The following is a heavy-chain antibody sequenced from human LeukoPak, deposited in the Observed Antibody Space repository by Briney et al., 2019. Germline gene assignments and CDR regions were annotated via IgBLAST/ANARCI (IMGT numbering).Heavy chain of an antibody. CDR1: GGSISSGDYY. V-gene: IGHV4-30-4*01. CDR2: IYYSGST. CDR3: ARVSRTSYYYYGMDV. D-gene: IGHD1-14*01. Sequence: SETLSLTCTVSGGSISSGDYYWSWIRQPPGKGLEWIGYIYYSGSTYYNPSLKSRVTISVDTSKNQFSLKLSSVTAADTAVYYCARVSRTSYYYYGMDVWGQGTTVTVSS. J-gene: IGHJ6*02.